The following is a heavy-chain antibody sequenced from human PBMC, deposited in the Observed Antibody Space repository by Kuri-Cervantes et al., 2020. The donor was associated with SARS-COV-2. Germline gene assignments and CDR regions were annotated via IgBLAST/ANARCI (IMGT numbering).Heavy chain of an antibody. D-gene: IGHD2-8*02. CDR3: ANTPLVDAFDI. V-gene: IGHV3-7*03. CDR1: AFTFSSHW. J-gene: IGHJ3*02. CDR2: IKQDGSEK. Sequence: GESLKISCAASAFTFSSHWMSWVRQAPGKGLEWVANIKQDGSEKYYVDSVKGRFTISRDNSKNTLYLQMNSLRAEDTAVYYCANTPLVDAFDIWGQGTMVTVSS.